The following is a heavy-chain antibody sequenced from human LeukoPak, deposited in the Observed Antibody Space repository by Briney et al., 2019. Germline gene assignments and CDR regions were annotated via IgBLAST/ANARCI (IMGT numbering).Heavy chain of an antibody. D-gene: IGHD5-12*01. CDR2: ISSSGSTI. CDR1: GFTFSDYY. CDR3: ARQVEMATPSHY. V-gene: IGHV3-11*01. Sequence: PGGSLRLYCAASGFTFSDYYMSWIRQAPGKGLEWVSYISSSGSTIYYADSVKGRFTISRDNAKNSLYLQMNSLRAEDTAVYYCARQVEMATPSHYWGQGTLVTVSS. J-gene: IGHJ4*02.